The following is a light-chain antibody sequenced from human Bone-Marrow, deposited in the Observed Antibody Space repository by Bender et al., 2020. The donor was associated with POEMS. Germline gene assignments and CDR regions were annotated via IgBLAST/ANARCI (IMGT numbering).Light chain of an antibody. CDR1: SLRSYY. CDR2: GKN. J-gene: IGLJ3*02. CDR3: QSFDTSLSGWV. Sequence: SSELTQDPVVSVALGQTVRITCQGDSLRSYYASWYQQKPGQAPVLVIYGKNNRPSGVPDRFSGSKSGTSVSLAITGLQAEDEADYYCQSFDTSLSGWVFGAGTKLTV. V-gene: IGLV3-19*02.